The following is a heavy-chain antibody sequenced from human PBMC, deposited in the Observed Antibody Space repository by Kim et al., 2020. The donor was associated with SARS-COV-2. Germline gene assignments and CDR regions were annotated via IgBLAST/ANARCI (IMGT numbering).Heavy chain of an antibody. J-gene: IGHJ4*02. CDR1: GFTFSSYA. D-gene: IGHD4-17*01. CDR2: ISGSGGST. V-gene: IGHV3-23*01. CDR3: GGAIDYGDYFDY. Sequence: GGSLRLSCAASGFTFSSYAMSWVRQAPGKGLEWVSAISGSGGSTYYADSVKGRFTISRDNSKNTLYLQMNSLRAEDTAVYYFGGAIDYGDYFDYWGQGTLVTVSS.